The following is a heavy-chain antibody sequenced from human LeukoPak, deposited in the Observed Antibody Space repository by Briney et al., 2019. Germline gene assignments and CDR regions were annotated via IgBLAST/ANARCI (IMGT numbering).Heavy chain of an antibody. J-gene: IGHJ4*02. D-gene: IGHD3-3*01. Sequence: SETLSLTCTVSGGSISSSSYSWGWIRQPPGKGLEWIGSIYYSGSTYYNPSLKSRVTISVDTSKNQFSLKLSSVTAADTAVYYCARMYYDFWSGYNRTPHFDYWGQGTLVTVSS. CDR3: ARMYYDFWSGYNRTPHFDY. V-gene: IGHV4-39*01. CDR1: GGSISSSSYS. CDR2: IYYSGST.